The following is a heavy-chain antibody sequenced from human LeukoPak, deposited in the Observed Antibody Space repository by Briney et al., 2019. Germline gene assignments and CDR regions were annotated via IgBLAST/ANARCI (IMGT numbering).Heavy chain of an antibody. V-gene: IGHV3-74*01. J-gene: IGHJ4*02. D-gene: IGHD2-21*01. CDR2: IDSDGRSRTSP. CDR1: GFTFSSYW. CDR3: VRDVWGDRDSFFDS. Sequence: TGGSLRLSCAAAGFTFSSYWMHWVRQVPGKGLQWVARIDSDGRSRTSPSYAESVKGRFTISRDNAQNTLHLQMNSLRAEDTAVYYCVRDVWGDRDSFFDSWGQGTPVTVSS.